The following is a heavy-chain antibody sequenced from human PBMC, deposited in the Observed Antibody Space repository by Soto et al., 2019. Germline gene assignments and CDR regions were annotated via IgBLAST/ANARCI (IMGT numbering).Heavy chain of an antibody. CDR3: ARARGYSYRNGAIDY. CDR2: ISYDGSNK. J-gene: IGHJ4*02. CDR1: GFTFSSYA. D-gene: IGHD5-18*01. V-gene: IGHV3-30-3*01. Sequence: VGSLRLSCAASGFTFSSYAMHWVRQAPGKGLEWVAVISYDGSNKYYADSVKGRFTISRDNSKNTLYLQMNSLRAEDTAVYYCARARGYSYRNGAIDYWGQGTLVTVSS.